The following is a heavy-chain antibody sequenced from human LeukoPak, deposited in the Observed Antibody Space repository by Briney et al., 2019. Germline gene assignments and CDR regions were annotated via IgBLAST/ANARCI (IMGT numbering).Heavy chain of an antibody. J-gene: IGHJ4*02. CDR2: INSDGSST. V-gene: IGHV3-74*01. D-gene: IGHD3-10*01. CDR1: GFXFNNYW. CDR3: GLSMVRALSPDY. Sequence: GGSLRLSCGGSGFXFNNYWIHWVRQAPGKGLVWVSGINSDGSSTNYADSVKGRFTISRDNAKDTLFLQMDSLRDEDTAVYYCGLSMVRALSPDYWGQGTLVTVSS.